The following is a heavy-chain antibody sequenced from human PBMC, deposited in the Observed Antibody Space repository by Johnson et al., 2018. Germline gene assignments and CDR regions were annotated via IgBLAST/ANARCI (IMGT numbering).Heavy chain of an antibody. J-gene: IGHJ3*01. CDR3: ARQTVTNAFDL. Sequence: QVQLQESGPGLVEPSETPALTCSVSGGPINNFSWSWIRQPPGKGLEWIWYIYYSGSTHYNPSLESRVTISVDTSKNQFSLKLTSVTTADTAVYYCARQTVTNAFDLWGQGTMVTVSS. CDR2: IYYSGST. V-gene: IGHV4-59*01. D-gene: IGHD4-11*01. CDR1: GGPINNFS.